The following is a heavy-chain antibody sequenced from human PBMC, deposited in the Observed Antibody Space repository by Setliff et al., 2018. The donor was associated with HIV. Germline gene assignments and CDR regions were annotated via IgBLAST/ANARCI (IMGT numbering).Heavy chain of an antibody. CDR2: IYYSGST. CDR1: GGSISSHY. Sequence: SETLSLTCTVSGGSISSHYWSWIRQPPGKGLEWIGSIYYSGSTNYNPSLKSRVTISVDTSKNQFSLKLSSVTAADTAVYYCARERITMIVVVNPGDYWGQGTLVTAPQ. V-gene: IGHV4-59*11. D-gene: IGHD3-22*01. J-gene: IGHJ4*02. CDR3: ARERITMIVVVNPGDY.